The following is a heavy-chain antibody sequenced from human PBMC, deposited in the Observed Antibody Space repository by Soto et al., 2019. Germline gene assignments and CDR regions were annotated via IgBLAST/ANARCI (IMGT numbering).Heavy chain of an antibody. J-gene: IGHJ4*02. D-gene: IGHD6-19*01. Sequence: QVQLVQSGAEVKKPGASVKVSCKASGYTFTGYYMHWVRQAPGQGLEWMGWINPNSGGTNYAQKFQGWVTMTRDTSISPAYMELSRLRSDDTAVYYCARDLSRAVAGHFDYWGQGTMVTVSS. V-gene: IGHV1-2*04. CDR1: GYTFTGYY. CDR3: ARDLSRAVAGHFDY. CDR2: INPNSGGT.